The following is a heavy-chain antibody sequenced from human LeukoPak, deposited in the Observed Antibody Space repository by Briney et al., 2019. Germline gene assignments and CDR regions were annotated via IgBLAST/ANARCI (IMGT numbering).Heavy chain of an antibody. CDR1: GYTFTGYY. CDR3: AREVEGITGTMYYFDY. Sequence: ASVKVSCKASGYTFTGYYMHWVRQAPGQGLEWMGRINPNSGGTNYAQKFQGRVTMTRDTSISTAYMELSRLRSDDTAVYYCAREVEGITGTMYYFDYWGQGTLVTVSS. D-gene: IGHD1-7*01. J-gene: IGHJ4*02. CDR2: INPNSGGT. V-gene: IGHV1-2*06.